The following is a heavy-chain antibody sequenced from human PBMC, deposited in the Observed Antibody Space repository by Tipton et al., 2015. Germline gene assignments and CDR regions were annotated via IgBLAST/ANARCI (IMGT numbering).Heavy chain of an antibody. CDR2: ISHSGKT. V-gene: IGHV4-38-2*01. J-gene: IGHJ5*02. CDR1: AYSISTDYY. Sequence: LRLSCAVSAYSISTDYYWVWIRQPPGKGLEWIGAISHSGKTYSNPSLKSRVTISADTSKNQFSLKLSSVTAADTAVYHCARGYSNYAGWFGPWGQGTLVTVSS. D-gene: IGHD4-11*01. CDR3: ARGYSNYAGWFGP.